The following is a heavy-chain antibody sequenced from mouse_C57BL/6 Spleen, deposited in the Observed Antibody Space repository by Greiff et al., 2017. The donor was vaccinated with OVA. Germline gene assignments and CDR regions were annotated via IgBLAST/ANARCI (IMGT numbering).Heavy chain of an antibody. D-gene: IGHD3-2*02. J-gene: IGHJ2*01. Sequence: EVQLVESGGDLVKPGGSLKLSCAASGFTFSSYGMSWVRQTPDKRLEWVATISSGGSYTYYPDSVKGRFTISRDNAKNTLYLQMSSLKSEDTAMYYCARLRDLFFDYWGQGTTLTVSS. CDR2: ISSGGSYT. V-gene: IGHV5-6*01. CDR3: ARLRDLFFDY. CDR1: GFTFSSYG.